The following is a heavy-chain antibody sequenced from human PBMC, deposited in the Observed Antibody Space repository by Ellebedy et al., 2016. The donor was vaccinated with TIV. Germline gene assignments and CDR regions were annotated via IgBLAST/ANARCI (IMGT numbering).Heavy chain of an antibody. CDR2: IYYSGST. Sequence: SETLSLXXTVSGGSISSSSYYWGWIRQPPGKGLEWIGSIYYSGSTYYNPSLKSRVTISVDTSKNQFSLKLSSVTAADTAVYYCARLEMATIGESYWYFDLWGRGTLVTVSS. CDR3: ARLEMATIGESYWYFDL. CDR1: GGSISSSSYY. D-gene: IGHD5-24*01. J-gene: IGHJ2*01. V-gene: IGHV4-39*01.